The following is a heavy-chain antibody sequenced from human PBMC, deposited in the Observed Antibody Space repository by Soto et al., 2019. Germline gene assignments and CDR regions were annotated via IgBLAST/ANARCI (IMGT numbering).Heavy chain of an antibody. CDR3: ARGTLDY. V-gene: IGHV1-69*05. Sequence: SVKVSCKASGGTFSSYAISWVRQAPGQGLEWMGIIMRSFGTANYAQKFQGRVTMTRDTSTSIVYMELSSLRSEDTAVYYCARGTLDYWGQGTLVTVSS. CDR1: GGTFSSYA. J-gene: IGHJ4*02. CDR2: IMRSFGTA.